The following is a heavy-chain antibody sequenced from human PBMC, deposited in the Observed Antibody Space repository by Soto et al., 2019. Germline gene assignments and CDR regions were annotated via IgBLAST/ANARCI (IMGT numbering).Heavy chain of an antibody. J-gene: IGHJ4*02. CDR1: GFTFGSHA. V-gene: IGHV3-30*04. Sequence: PVGSLRLSCVGTGFTFGSHAMNWVRQAPGKGLEWVSVIAFDGTNKYYADSVRGRFTISRDNSKNTLYLQMDSLRPDDSAIYYCARSYGPFYDSSYYGLARNYFDYWGQGTLVTVSS. CDR2: IAFDGTNK. CDR3: ARSYGPFYDSSYYGLARNYFDY. D-gene: IGHD3-22*01.